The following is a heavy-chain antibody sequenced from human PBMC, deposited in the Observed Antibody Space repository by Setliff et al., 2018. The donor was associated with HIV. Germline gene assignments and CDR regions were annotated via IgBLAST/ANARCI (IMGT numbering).Heavy chain of an antibody. CDR1: GGSMNSSSYY. CDR2: IAGSGDP. D-gene: IGHD3-9*01. J-gene: IGHJ6*03. V-gene: IGHV4-61*09. CDR3: VRGRIDTHWDYFKEYFFNYIDV. Sequence: PSETLSLTCTVSGGSMNSSSYYWGWIRQPAGKGLEWIGHIAGSGDPNYNTSLKSRLSMSVHTSKNQFSLSLTSVSAADTAVYFCVRGRIDTHWDYFKEYFFNYIDVWGQGTTVTVSS.